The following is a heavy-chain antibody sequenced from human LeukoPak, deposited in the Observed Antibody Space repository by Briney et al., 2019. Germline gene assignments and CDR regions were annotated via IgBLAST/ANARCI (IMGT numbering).Heavy chain of an antibody. CDR2: FSGNGGAT. D-gene: IGHD3-22*01. Sequence: GGSLRLSCAPSGFTFSNCSMSWVRQAPGKGLEWVSSFSGNGGATYYADSVKGRFTISRDNSKNMLYLQMNNLRAEDTAVYYCARDRLGDYDHSGYYDKWGQGTLVTVSS. V-gene: IGHV3-23*01. CDR3: ARDRLGDYDHSGYYDK. CDR1: GFTFSNCS. J-gene: IGHJ4*02.